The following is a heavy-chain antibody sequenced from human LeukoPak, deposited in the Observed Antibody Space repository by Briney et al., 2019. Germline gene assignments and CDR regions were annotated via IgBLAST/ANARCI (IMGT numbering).Heavy chain of an antibody. D-gene: IGHD2-2*01. J-gene: IGHJ5*02. CDR1: GGTFSSYA. Sequence: GASVKVSCKASGGTFSSYAISWVRQAPGQGLEWMGGIIPIFGTANYAQKFQGRVTITADESTSTAYMELSSLRSEDTAVYYCTRLGGGSPDLIIVPGANKLKWYDPWGQGTLVTVSS. CDR2: IIPIFGTA. CDR3: TRLGGGSPDLIIVPGANKLKWYDP. V-gene: IGHV1-69*13.